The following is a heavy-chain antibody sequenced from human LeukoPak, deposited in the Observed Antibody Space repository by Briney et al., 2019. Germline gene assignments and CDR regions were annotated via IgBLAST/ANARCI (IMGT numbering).Heavy chain of an antibody. CDR2: IYYSGST. Sequence: SETLSLTCTVSGGSISSYYWSWIRQPPGKGLEWIGYIYYSGSTNYNPSLKSRVTISVDTSKNQFSLKLSSVTAVDTAVYYCARDTHSHYYDSSGYYYYYYGMDVWGQGTTVTVSS. D-gene: IGHD3-22*01. V-gene: IGHV4-59*01. CDR3: ARDTHSHYYDSSGYYYYYYGMDV. J-gene: IGHJ6*02. CDR1: GGSISSYY.